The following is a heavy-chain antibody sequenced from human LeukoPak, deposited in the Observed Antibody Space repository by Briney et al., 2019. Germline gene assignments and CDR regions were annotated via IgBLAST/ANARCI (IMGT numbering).Heavy chain of an antibody. CDR3: ARRLRDFWSDNIGDYYYYYYMDV. V-gene: IGHV1-69*13. Sequence: SVKVSCKASGGTFSSYAISWVRQAPGQGLEWMGGIIPIFGTANYAQKFQGRVTITADESTSTAYMELSSLRSEDTAVYYCARRLRDFWSDNIGDYYYYYYMDVWGKGTTVTVSS. D-gene: IGHD3-3*01. CDR2: IIPIFGTA. J-gene: IGHJ6*03. CDR1: GGTFSSYA.